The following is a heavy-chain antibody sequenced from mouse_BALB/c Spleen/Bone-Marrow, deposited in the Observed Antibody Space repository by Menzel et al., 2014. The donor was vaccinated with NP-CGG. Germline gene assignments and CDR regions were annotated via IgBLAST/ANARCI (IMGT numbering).Heavy chain of an antibody. D-gene: IGHD1-1*01. V-gene: IGHV1S81*02. CDR1: GCTFTSYW. J-gene: IGHJ2*01. CDR3: ARRTTTVVATDY. CDR2: INPSNGRT. Sequence: QVQLQQPGAELVKPGASVKLSCKASGCTFTSYWMHWVKQRPGQGLECIGEINPSNGRTNYNEKFKSKATLTVDKSSSTAYMQLSSLTSEDSAVYYCARRTTTVVATDYWGQGTTLTVSS.